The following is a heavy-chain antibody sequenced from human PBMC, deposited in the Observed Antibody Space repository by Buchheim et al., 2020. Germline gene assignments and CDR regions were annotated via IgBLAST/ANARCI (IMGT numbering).Heavy chain of an antibody. V-gene: IGHV5-51*01. CDR2: IYPGDSDT. Sequence: EVQLVQSGAEVKKPGESLKISCKGSGYTFTNHWIAWVRQMPGKGLEWMGIIYPGDSDTIYSPSFQGQVTISADKSIGTAYPQWSSLKASDTAMYYCASHRLGKPSGYYYYGMDVWGQGTT. CDR1: GYTFTNHW. D-gene: IGHD3-16*01. J-gene: IGHJ6*02. CDR3: ASHRLGKPSGYYYYGMDV.